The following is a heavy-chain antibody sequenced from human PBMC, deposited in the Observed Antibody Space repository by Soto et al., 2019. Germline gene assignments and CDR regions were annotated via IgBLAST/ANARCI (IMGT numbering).Heavy chain of an antibody. V-gene: IGHV3-23*01. CDR1: GFTFSSYA. D-gene: IGHD6-6*01. Sequence: GGSLRLSCAASGFTFSSYAMSWVRQAPGKGLEWVSAFSGSGGSTYYADSVKGRFTIYRDNSKNTLYLQMNSLRAEDTAVYYCSKSLPMQNQSPLGQLVGDAFYLWVQVTIVTVSS. CDR2: FSGSGGST. CDR3: SKSLPMQNQSPLGQLVGDAFYL. J-gene: IGHJ3*01.